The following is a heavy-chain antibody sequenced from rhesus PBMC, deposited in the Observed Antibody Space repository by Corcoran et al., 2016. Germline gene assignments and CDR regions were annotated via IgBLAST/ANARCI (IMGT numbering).Heavy chain of an antibody. V-gene: IGHV3-100*02. D-gene: IGHD6-25*01. Sequence: DVQLVESGGGLVKPGGSLRLSCVASGFTFSSYEMHWVRQAPGKGLEWVSVISESGGTIYYADSVKGRFTISSDNAKNSLFLQMNSLRAEDTAVYYCTSGYSGSWNSLPWGQGVLVTVSS. CDR3: TSGYSGSWNSLP. CDR1: GFTFSSYE. J-gene: IGHJ4*01. CDR2: ISESGGTI.